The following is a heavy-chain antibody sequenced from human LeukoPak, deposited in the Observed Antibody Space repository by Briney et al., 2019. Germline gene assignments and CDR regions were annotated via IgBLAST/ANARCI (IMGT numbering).Heavy chain of an antibody. V-gene: IGHV3-53*01. J-gene: IGHJ4*02. CDR3: AKIDILTGYVFDY. CDR1: GFTVSSNY. CDR2: IYSGGST. D-gene: IGHD3-9*01. Sequence: GGSLRLSCAASGFTVSSNYMSWVRQAPGKGLEWVSVIYSGGSTYYADSVKGRFTISRDNSKNTLYLQMNSLRAEDTAVYYCAKIDILTGYVFDYRGQGTLVTVSS.